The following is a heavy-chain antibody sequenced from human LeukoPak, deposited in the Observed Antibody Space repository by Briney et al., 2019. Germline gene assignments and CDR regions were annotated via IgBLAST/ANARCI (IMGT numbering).Heavy chain of an antibody. CDR1: GGSVSSSEYY. CDR3: AREVSHYDFWSGATLFDP. D-gene: IGHD3-3*01. V-gene: IGHV4-39*02. Sequence: SETLSLTCTVSGGSVSSSEYYCDWIRQPPGKGLQWIGTIYYSGSTSYNPSLKSRVTISIDTFKNQLSLNLTSVTAADTAVYYCAREVSHYDFWSGATLFDPWGQGTLVIVSS. CDR2: IYYSGST. J-gene: IGHJ5*02.